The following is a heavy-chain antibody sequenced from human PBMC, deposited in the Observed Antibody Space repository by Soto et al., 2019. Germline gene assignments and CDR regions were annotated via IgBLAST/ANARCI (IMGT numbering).Heavy chain of an antibody. J-gene: IGHJ3*02. D-gene: IGHD2-15*01. Sequence: EVQVLESGGGLVQPGGSLRLSCEGSGFTVSSHIMTWIRQAPGKGPEWVSTITTAGGTYYADSVKGRFAMSRDTSENTLYLQMNSLGAEDTPAYYCAPHVSCSGGSCQYDAFAIRGQGTMVTVSS. CDR3: APHVSCSGGSCQYDAFAI. CDR1: GFTVSSHI. CDR2: ITTAGGT. V-gene: IGHV3-23*01.